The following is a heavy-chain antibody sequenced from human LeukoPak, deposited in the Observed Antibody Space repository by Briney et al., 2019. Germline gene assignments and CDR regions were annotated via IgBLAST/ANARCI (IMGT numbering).Heavy chain of an antibody. Sequence: PGKSLRLSCAASGFTFNNYGMHWVRQAPGKGLEWVAVISYDGRNIHYPDSVKGRFTISRDISTDTLWLQMDSLRTKDTAAYYCAKGPLRGTAAAIDYWGQGTLVTVSS. CDR1: GFTFNNYG. D-gene: IGHD2-2*01. CDR3: AKGPLRGTAAAIDY. J-gene: IGHJ4*02. V-gene: IGHV3-30*18. CDR2: ISYDGRNI.